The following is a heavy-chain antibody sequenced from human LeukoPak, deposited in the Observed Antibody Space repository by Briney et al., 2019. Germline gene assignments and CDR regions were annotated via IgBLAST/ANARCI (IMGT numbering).Heavy chain of an antibody. D-gene: IGHD2-2*01. Sequence: ASVKVSCKASGYTFTNYDINWVRQATGQGLEWMGWMNPNSGNTGYAQKFQDRVTMTRNTSISTAYMELSSLRSEDTAVYYCARGYCSSTSCSYPPFSNHFDYWGQGTLVTVSS. V-gene: IGHV1-8*01. CDR3: ARGYCSSTSCSYPPFSNHFDY. J-gene: IGHJ4*02. CDR2: MNPNSGNT. CDR1: GYTFTNYD.